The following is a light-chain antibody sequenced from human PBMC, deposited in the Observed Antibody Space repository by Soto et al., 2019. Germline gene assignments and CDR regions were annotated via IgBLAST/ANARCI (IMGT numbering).Light chain of an antibody. CDR3: QQYNNWPPGT. Sequence: EIVMTQSPATLSVSPGERATLSCRASQSVSSNLAWYQQKPGQAPRLLIYGASTRATGIPARFSGSGSGTELTLTISSLQSEDFAVYYCQQYNNWPPGTLGQGTKVEIK. J-gene: IGKJ1*01. CDR2: GAS. CDR1: QSVSSN. V-gene: IGKV3-15*01.